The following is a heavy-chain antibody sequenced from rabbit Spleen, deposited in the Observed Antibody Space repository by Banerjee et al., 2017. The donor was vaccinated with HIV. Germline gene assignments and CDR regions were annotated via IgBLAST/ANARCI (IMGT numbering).Heavy chain of an antibody. V-gene: IGHV1S47*01. J-gene: IGHJ4*01. CDR3: VRDKATISGDYGPYYFNL. Sequence: QEQLVESGGGLVQPGGSLKLSCKGSGFDFSSYGMSWVRQAPGKGLEWIGYIDPVFGRTYYASWVNGRFTLSSHNAQNTLYLQLNSLTAADTATYFCVRDKATISGDYGPYYFNLWGQGTLVTVS. CDR1: GFDFSSYG. D-gene: IGHD1-1*01. CDR2: IDPVFGRT.